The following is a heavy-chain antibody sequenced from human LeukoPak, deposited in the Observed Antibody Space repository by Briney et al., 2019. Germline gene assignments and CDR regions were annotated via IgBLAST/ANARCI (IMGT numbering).Heavy chain of an antibody. CDR1: GVSVSSSSYY. J-gene: IGHJ4*02. Sequence: SETLSLTCTVSGVSVSSSSYYWSWIRQPPGKGLEWIGYINYSGSTNNNPSLKSRVTMSLDSSKNQFSLKLSSETAADTAVYYCAREALVGANYVVDYWGQGTLVTVSS. V-gene: IGHV4-61*01. CDR2: INYSGST. CDR3: AREALVGANYVVDY. D-gene: IGHD1-26*01.